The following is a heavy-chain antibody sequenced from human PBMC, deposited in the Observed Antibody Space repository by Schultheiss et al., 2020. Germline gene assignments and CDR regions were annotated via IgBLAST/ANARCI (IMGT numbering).Heavy chain of an antibody. CDR1: GFTFSNYW. J-gene: IGHJ6*02. Sequence: GGSLRLSCAASGFTFSNYWMHWVRQVPGKGLEWVSSISSSSSYIYYADSVKGRFTISRDNSKNTLYLQMNSLRAEDTAVYYCARGGTPYYYGMDVWGQGTTVTV. CDR2: ISSSSSYI. V-gene: IGHV3-21*01. D-gene: IGHD1-1*01. CDR3: ARGGTPYYYGMDV.